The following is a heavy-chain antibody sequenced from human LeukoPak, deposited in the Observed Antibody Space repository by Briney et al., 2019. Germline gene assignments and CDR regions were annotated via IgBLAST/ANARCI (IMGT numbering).Heavy chain of an antibody. CDR1: GFTFSTCA. CDR3: VKDSAPTGTYDSSCS. V-gene: IGHV3-23*01. CDR2: VSGSGDST. Sequence: PGGSLRLSCAASGFTFSTCAINWVRQAPGKGLEWVSAVSGSGDSTFYSDSVKGRFTISRDNSKNTLFLQMNSLRAEDMAVYYCVKDSAPTGTYDSSCSWGQGTLVTVSS. D-gene: IGHD2-15*01. J-gene: IGHJ5*02.